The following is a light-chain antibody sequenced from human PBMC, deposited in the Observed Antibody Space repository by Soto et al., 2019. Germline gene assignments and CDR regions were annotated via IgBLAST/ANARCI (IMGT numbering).Light chain of an antibody. V-gene: IGLV2-11*01. Sequence: QSALTQPASVSGSPGQSITISCTGTSSDVGGYKYVSWYQQHPGKAPKLVIYDVNKRPSGVPDRFSGSKSGNTASLTVSGLQAEDEADYSCCSYAGTYTQWVFGGGTKVTVL. J-gene: IGLJ3*02. CDR3: CSYAGTYTQWV. CDR1: SSDVGGYKY. CDR2: DVN.